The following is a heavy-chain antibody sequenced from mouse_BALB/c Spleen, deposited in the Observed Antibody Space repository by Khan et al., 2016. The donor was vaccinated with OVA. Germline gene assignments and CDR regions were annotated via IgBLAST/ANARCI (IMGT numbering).Heavy chain of an antibody. CDR2: MIYSGNT. D-gene: IGHD2-14*01. CDR1: GDSITSGY. V-gene: IGHV3-8*02. J-gene: IGHJ3*01. Sequence: EVQLQESGPSLVKPSQTLSLTCSVTGDSITSGYWNWIRKFPGHKLEYMGYMIYSGNTYYNPSLKSRIAIIRHTSKNQYYLQFNSLTTEYTATYYCARSTYRYAFAYWGQGTLVTVSA. CDR3: ARSTYRYAFAY.